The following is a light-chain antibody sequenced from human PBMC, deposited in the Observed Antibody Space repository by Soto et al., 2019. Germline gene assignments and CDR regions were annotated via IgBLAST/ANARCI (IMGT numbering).Light chain of an antibody. J-gene: IGKJ5*01. CDR3: QHHDDWPLT. CDR1: RSISSRH. Sequence: EIVMTQSPATLSVSPGERATLSCRASRSISSRHLAWYQQKPGQAPRLLIYGASTRATGIPARFSGSGSGTEFTLTISSLQSEDFALYYCQHHDDWPLTFGQGTRLEIK. CDR2: GAS. V-gene: IGKV3-15*01.